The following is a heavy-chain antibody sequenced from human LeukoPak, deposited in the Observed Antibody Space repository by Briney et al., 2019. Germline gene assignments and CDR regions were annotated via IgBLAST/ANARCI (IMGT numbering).Heavy chain of an antibody. Sequence: GGSLRLSCAASGFTFSSYAMSWVRQAPGKGLEWVSAISGSGGSTYYADSVKGRFTISRDNAKNSLYLQMNSLRAEDTAVYYCATDYGSGDRVLDYWGQGTLVTVSS. CDR3: ATDYGSGDRVLDY. D-gene: IGHD3-10*01. J-gene: IGHJ4*02. CDR2: ISGSGGST. V-gene: IGHV3-23*01. CDR1: GFTFSSYA.